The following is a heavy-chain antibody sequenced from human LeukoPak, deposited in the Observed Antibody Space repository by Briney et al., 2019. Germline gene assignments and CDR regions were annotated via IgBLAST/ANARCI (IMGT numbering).Heavy chain of an antibody. J-gene: IGHJ4*02. V-gene: IGHV3-21*01. CDR2: ISSSGSYI. D-gene: IGHD3-10*01. CDR3: ARDYYGDYFFDY. Sequence: GGSLRLSCAAPGFTFNSYSMNWVRQAPGKGLEWVSSISSSGSYIYYADSVRGRFTISRDNAKSSLQLQMDSLRAEDTAVYYCARDYYGDYFFDYWGQGTLVTVSS. CDR1: GFTFNSYS.